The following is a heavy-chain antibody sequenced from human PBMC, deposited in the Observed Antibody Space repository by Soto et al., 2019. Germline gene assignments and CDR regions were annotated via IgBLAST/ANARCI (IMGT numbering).Heavy chain of an antibody. Sequence: TLSLTCAVYGGSFSGYYWSWIRQPPGKGLEWIGEINHSGSTNYNPSLKSRVTISVDTSKNQFSLKLSSATAADTAVYYCASFDFWSGYFYWGQGTLVTVSS. CDR2: INHSGST. CDR3: ASFDFWSGYFY. CDR1: GGSFSGYY. D-gene: IGHD3-3*01. J-gene: IGHJ4*02. V-gene: IGHV4-34*01.